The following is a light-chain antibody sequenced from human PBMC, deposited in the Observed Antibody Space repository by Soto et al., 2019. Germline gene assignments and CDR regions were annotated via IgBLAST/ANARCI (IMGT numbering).Light chain of an antibody. Sequence: EIVLTQSPGTLSLSPGERATLSCRASHSVSSSYLAWYQQKPGQAPRLLIYDASTRATGISARFSGSGSGTEFTLTITSLQSEDFAVYFCQQYDNWPPAIYTFGQGTKLEIK. J-gene: IGKJ2*01. CDR2: DAS. CDR3: QQYDNWPPAIYT. CDR1: HSVSSSY. V-gene: IGKV3-15*01.